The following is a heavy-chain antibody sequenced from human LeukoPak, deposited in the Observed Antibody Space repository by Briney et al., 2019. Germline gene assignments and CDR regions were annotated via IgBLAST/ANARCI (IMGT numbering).Heavy chain of an antibody. D-gene: IGHD3-22*01. CDR2: ISWNSGSI. CDR1: GFTFDDYA. V-gene: IGHV3-9*01. J-gene: IGHJ4*02. Sequence: GGSLRLSCAASGFTFDDYAMHWVRQAPGKGLEWVSGISWNSGSIGYADSVKGRFTITRDNAKNSLYLQMNSLRAEDTALYYCAKLGGGYYDSSGYYRGEYYFDYWGQGTLVTVSS. CDR3: AKLGGGYYDSSGYYRGEYYFDY.